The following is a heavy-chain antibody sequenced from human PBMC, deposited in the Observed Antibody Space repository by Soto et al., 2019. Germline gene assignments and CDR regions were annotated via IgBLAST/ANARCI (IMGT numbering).Heavy chain of an antibody. V-gene: IGHV4-31*03. CDR1: GGSISSGGYY. D-gene: IGHD1-26*01. CDR2: IYYSGRT. Sequence: QVQLQESGPGLVKPSQTLSLTCTVSGGSISSGGYYWSWIRQHPGKGLEWIGYIYYSGRTYYNPSFKSRVNISVDTSKNQSSLTLSSVTAADTAVYSCARWVGATSFDYWGQGALVTVSS. J-gene: IGHJ4*02. CDR3: ARWVGATSFDY.